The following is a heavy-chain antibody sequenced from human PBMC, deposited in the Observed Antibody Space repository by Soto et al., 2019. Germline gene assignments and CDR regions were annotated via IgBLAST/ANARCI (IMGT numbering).Heavy chain of an antibody. CDR1: GYTFKTYA. V-gene: IGHV1-3*01. CDR3: SRDRRDAQYIFYAMDV. CDR2: ISGVTGHT. Sequence: QVHLVQSGAEVKKPGASVRASCQTSGYTFKTYAIHWVRQAPGQGLERLGWISGVTGHTRYSEKFQGRITITRDTGATTACMQLSSMTSEDKAVYYCSRDRRDAQYIFYAMDVWGQGTTVTVSS. D-gene: IGHD2-2*01. J-gene: IGHJ6*01.